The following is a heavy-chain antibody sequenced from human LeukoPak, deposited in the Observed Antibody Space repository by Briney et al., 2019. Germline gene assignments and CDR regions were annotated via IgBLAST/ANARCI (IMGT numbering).Heavy chain of an antibody. CDR3: AKTTTRYGSGSAYFDY. J-gene: IGHJ4*02. CDR2: ISWNSGSI. CDR1: GFTFDDYA. Sequence: GRSLRLSCAASGFTFDDYAMHWVRHAPGKGLEWVSGISWNSGSIGYADSVKGRFTISRDNAENSLYLQMNSLRAEDTALYYCAKTTTRYGSGSAYFDYWGQGTLVTVSS. D-gene: IGHD3-10*01. V-gene: IGHV3-9*01.